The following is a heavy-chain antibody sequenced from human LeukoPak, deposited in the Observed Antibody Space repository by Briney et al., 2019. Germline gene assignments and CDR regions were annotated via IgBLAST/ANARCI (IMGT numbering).Heavy chain of an antibody. D-gene: IGHD4-17*01. V-gene: IGHV3-23*01. CDR1: GSSFYTFA. CDR3: AKDRDYGDYLNWFDP. J-gene: IGHJ5*02. Sequence: GGSLRLSCAASGSSFYTFAMNWVRQAPGKGLEWVSAISGSGGSTYYADSVKGRFTISRDNSKNTLYLQMNSLRAEDTAVYYCAKDRDYGDYLNWFDPWGQGTLVTVSS. CDR2: ISGSGGST.